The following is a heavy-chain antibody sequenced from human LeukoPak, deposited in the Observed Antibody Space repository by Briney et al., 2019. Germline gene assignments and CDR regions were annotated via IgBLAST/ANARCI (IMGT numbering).Heavy chain of an antibody. CDR3: ARGIPTLNWFDP. J-gene: IGHJ5*02. CDR1: GYTFTGYY. CDR2: INPNSGGT. Sequence: ASVNVSCKASGYTFTGYYMHWVRQAPGQGLEWMGWINPNSGGTNYAQKLQGRVTMTTDTSTSTAYMELRGLRSDDTAVYYCARGIPTLNWFDPWGQGTLVTVSS. V-gene: IGHV1-2*02.